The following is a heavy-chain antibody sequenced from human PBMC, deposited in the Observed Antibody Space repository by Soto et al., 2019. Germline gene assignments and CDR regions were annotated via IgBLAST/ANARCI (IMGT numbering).Heavy chain of an antibody. D-gene: IGHD6-19*01. CDR1: GGSVSSGSYY. J-gene: IGHJ4*02. V-gene: IGHV4-61*01. CDR3: ARGQWLVRENYFDY. CDR2: IYYSGST. Sequence: KTSETLSLTCTVSGGSVSSGSYYWSWIRQPPGKGLEWIGYIYYSGSTNYNPSLKSRVTISVDTSKNQFSLKLSSVTAADTAVYYCARGQWLVRENYFDYWGQGTLVTVSS.